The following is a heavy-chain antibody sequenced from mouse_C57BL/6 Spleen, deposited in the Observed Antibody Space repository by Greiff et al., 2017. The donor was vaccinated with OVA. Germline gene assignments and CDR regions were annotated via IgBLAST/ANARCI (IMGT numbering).Heavy chain of an antibody. CDR1: GFNIKDYY. Sequence: EVQLQQSGAELVKPGASVKLSCTASGFNIKDYYMHWVKQRTEQGLEWIGRIDPEDGETKYAPKFPGKATITADTSSNTAYLQLSSLTSEDTAVYYCARGSHYYGSSYGYFDVWGTGTTVTVSS. CDR2: IDPEDGET. V-gene: IGHV14-2*01. CDR3: ARGSHYYGSSYGYFDV. J-gene: IGHJ1*03. D-gene: IGHD1-1*01.